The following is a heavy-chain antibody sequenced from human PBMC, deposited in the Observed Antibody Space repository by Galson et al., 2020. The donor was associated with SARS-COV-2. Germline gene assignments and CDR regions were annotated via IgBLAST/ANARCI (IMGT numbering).Heavy chain of an antibody. D-gene: IGHD4-4*01. CDR3: ARVKTYSNADSYYYYYYMDV. CDR2: ISSSGSTI. J-gene: IGHJ6*03. V-gene: IGHV3-48*03. Sequence: GESLKISCAASGFTFSSYEMNWVRQAPGKGLEWVSYISSSGSTIYYADSVKGRFTISRDNAKNSLYLQMNSLRAEDTAVYYCARVKTYSNADSYYYYYYMDVWGKGTTVTVSS. CDR1: GFTFSSYE.